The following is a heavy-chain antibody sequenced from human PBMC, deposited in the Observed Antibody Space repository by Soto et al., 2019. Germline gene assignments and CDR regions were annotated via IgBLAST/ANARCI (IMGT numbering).Heavy chain of an antibody. J-gene: IGHJ4*02. Sequence: ASVKVSCKASGYTFTSYGISWVRQAPGQGLEWMGWISAYNGNTNYAQKFQGRVTITADESTSTAYMELSSLRSEDTAVYYCARDSPLCGGDCLAFDYWGQGTLVTVSS. V-gene: IGHV1-18*01. CDR2: ISAYNGNT. CDR3: ARDSPLCGGDCLAFDY. D-gene: IGHD2-21*02. CDR1: GYTFTSYG.